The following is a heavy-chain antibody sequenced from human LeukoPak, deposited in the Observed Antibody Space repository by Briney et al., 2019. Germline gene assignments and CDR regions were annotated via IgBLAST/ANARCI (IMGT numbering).Heavy chain of an antibody. CDR1: GGSISSYY. CDR2: IYYSGST. J-gene: IGHJ4*02. Sequence: KPSETLSLTCTVSGGSISSYYWSWIRQPPGKGLEWIGYIYYSGSTNYNPSLKSRVTISVDTSKNQFSLKLSSVTAADTAVYYCARDPGGSGSSTGIDYWGQGTLVTVSS. CDR3: ARDPGGSGSSTGIDY. V-gene: IGHV4-59*01. D-gene: IGHD3-10*01.